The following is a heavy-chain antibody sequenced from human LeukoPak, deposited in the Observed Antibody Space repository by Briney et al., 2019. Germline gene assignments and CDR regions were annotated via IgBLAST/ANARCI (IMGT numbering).Heavy chain of an antibody. J-gene: IGHJ5*02. V-gene: IGHV4-59*01. D-gene: IGHD3-16*01. CDR2: IYYSGST. CDR3: ARSGYDYVWGRPLEPLFDP. Sequence: SETLSLTCTVSGGSLSSYYWSWVRQPPGKGLEWIGYIYYSGSTNYNPSLRSGVTISVDPSKNRFSLKLSCVIPADTAVYYCARSGYDYVWGRPLEPLFDPWGQGTLVTVPS. CDR1: GGSLSSYY.